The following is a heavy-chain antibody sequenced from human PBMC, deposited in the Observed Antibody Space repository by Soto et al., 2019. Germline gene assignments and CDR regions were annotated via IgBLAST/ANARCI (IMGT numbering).Heavy chain of an antibody. CDR1: GGSFSGYY. Sequence: TSETLSLTCAVYGGSFSGYYWSWIRQPPGKGLEWIGEINHSGSTNYNPSLKSRVTISVDTSKNRFSLKLSSVTAADTAVYYCARGRWTGDVLLWFGESKEYFQHWGQGTLVTVSS. D-gene: IGHD3-10*01. V-gene: IGHV4-34*01. CDR3: ARGRWTGDVLLWFGESKEYFQH. J-gene: IGHJ1*01. CDR2: INHSGST.